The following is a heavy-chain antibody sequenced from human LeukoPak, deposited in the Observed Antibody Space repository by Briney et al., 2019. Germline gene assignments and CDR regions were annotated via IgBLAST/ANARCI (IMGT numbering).Heavy chain of an antibody. CDR2: IGTADDT. CDR3: ARDRGGYAFDI. CDR1: GFTFSSYD. V-gene: IGHV3-13*01. J-gene: IGHJ3*02. D-gene: IGHD2-15*01. Sequence: GGSLRLSCAASGFTFSSYDMHWVRQATGKGLEWVSAIGTADDTYYPGSVKGRFTISRENAKNSLYLQMNSLRAGDTAVYYCARDRGGYAFDIWGQGTMVTVSS.